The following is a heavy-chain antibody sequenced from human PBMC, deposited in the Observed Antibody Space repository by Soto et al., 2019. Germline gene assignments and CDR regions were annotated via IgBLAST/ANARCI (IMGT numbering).Heavy chain of an antibody. D-gene: IGHD6-19*01. CDR2: ISYDGGDK. V-gene: IGHV3-30*18. CDR1: GFTFSSYG. Sequence: VGSLRLSCAASGFTFSSYGMHWVRQAPGKGLEWVAVISYDGGDKYYADSVKGRFTISRDNSKNRLYLQMNSLRAEDTAVYYCAKGDSSGWYSNFDYWGQGTLVTVSS. J-gene: IGHJ4*02. CDR3: AKGDSSGWYSNFDY.